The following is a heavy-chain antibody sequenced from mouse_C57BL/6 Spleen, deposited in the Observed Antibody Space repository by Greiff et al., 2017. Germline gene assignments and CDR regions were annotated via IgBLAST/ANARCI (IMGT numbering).Heavy chain of an antibody. Sequence: VQLQQPGAELVMPGASVKLSCKASGYTFTSYWMHWVKQRPGQGLEWIGEIDPSDSYTNYNQKFKGKSTLTVDKSSSTAYMQLSSLTSEDSAVYYCARYYYGSSSLFDYWGQGTTLTVSS. CDR3: ARYYYGSSSLFDY. V-gene: IGHV1-69*01. J-gene: IGHJ2*01. CDR2: IDPSDSYT. D-gene: IGHD1-1*01. CDR1: GYTFTSYW.